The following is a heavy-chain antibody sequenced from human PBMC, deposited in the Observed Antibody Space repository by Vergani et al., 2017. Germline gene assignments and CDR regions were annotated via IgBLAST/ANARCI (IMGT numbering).Heavy chain of an antibody. CDR2: IYYSGST. J-gene: IGHJ4*02. CDR3: ASTQGSATRFGVFFDY. V-gene: IGHV4-31*03. CDR1: GGSISSGGYY. Sequence: QVQLHESGPGLVKPSQTLSLTCTVSGGSISSGGYYWSWIRQHPGKGLEWIGYIYYSGSTYYNPSLKSRVTISVDTSKNQFSLKLSSVTAADTAVYYCASTQGSATRFGVFFDYWGQGTLVTVSS. D-gene: IGHD3-10*01.